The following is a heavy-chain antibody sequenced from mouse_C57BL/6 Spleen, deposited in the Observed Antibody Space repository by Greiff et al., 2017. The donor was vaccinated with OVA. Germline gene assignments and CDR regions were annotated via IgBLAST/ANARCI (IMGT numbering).Heavy chain of an antibody. CDR3: ARSDGYYVGGAMDY. CDR1: GYTFTDYY. V-gene: IGHV1-26*01. D-gene: IGHD2-3*01. Sequence: EVQLQQSGPELVKPGASVKISCKASGYTFTDYYMNWVKQSHGKSLEWIGDINPNNGGTSYNQKLKGKATLNVDKSSRTAYMELRSLTSEDSAVYYCARSDGYYVGGAMDYWGQGTSVTVAS. J-gene: IGHJ4*01. CDR2: INPNNGGT.